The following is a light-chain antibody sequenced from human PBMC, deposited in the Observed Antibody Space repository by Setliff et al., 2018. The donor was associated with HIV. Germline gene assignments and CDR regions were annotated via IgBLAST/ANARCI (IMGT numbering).Light chain of an antibody. J-gene: IGLJ1*01. CDR1: SSDVGVYNS. Sequence: QSALTQPASVSGSPGQSITISCTGTSSDVGVYNSISWYQQTPGTAPKLIIYEITARPSGVPDRFSGSKSGNTASLTISGLQVEDEADYFCSSLISSTSYVFGTGTKVTVL. V-gene: IGLV2-18*02. CDR2: EIT. CDR3: SSLISSTSYV.